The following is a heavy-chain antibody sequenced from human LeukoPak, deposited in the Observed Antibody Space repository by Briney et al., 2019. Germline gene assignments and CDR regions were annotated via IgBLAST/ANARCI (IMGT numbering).Heavy chain of an antibody. J-gene: IGHJ5*02. V-gene: IGHV1-18*01. Sequence: GASVKVSCKTSGYTFTTYGISWVRQAPGQGLEWMGWISGYNGNTNYAQKLQGRVTMTTDTSTSTAYMKLRSLRSDDTAVYYCARGFENTAMVTYWFDPWGQGTLVTVSS. CDR2: ISGYNGNT. D-gene: IGHD5-18*01. CDR3: ARGFENTAMVTYWFDP. CDR1: GYTFTTYG.